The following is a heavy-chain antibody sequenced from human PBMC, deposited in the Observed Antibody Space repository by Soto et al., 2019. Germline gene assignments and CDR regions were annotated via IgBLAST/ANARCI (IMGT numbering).Heavy chain of an antibody. Sequence: GGSLRLSCTASGFTFGDYAMSWFRQAPGKGLEWVGFIRSKAYGGTTEYAASVKGRFTISRDDSKSIAYLQMNSLKTEDTAVYYCTRVFEDIVVVVAATVFDYWGQGTLVTVSS. CDR2: IRSKAYGGTT. CDR3: TRVFEDIVVVVAATVFDY. D-gene: IGHD2-15*01. J-gene: IGHJ4*02. CDR1: GFTFGDYA. V-gene: IGHV3-49*03.